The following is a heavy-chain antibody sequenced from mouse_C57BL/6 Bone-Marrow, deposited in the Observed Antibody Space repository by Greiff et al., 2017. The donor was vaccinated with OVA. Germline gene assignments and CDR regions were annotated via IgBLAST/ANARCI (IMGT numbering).Heavy chain of an antibody. CDR1: GYTFTSYG. Sequence: QVQLQQSGAELARPGASVKLSCKASGYTFTSYGISWVKQRTGQGLEWIGEIYPRSGNTYYNEKFKGKATLTADKSSSTAYMELRSLTSEDSAVYFCASGNGGVYYAMDYWGQGTSVTVSS. V-gene: IGHV1-81*01. J-gene: IGHJ4*01. CDR2: IYPRSGNT. D-gene: IGHD2-1*01. CDR3: ASGNGGVYYAMDY.